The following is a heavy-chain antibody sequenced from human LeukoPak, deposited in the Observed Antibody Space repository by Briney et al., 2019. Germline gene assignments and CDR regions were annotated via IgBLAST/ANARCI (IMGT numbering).Heavy chain of an antibody. Sequence: GGSLRLSCAASGFTFSSYAMHWVRQAPGKGREWVAVISYDGSNKYYADSVKGRFTISRDNSKNTLYMQMNSLRAEDTAVYYCARPFDSSGPFDYWGQGTLVTVSS. CDR3: ARPFDSSGPFDY. CDR2: ISYDGSNK. CDR1: GFTFSSYA. J-gene: IGHJ4*02. D-gene: IGHD3-22*01. V-gene: IGHV3-30-3*01.